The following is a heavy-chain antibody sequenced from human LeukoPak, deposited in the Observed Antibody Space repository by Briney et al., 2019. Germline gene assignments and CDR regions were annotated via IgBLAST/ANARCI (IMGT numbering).Heavy chain of an antibody. CDR1: GGSFSSGGYS. Sequence: SETLSLTCAVSGGSFSSGGYSWSWLRQPPGKGLEWIGYIYHSGSTYYNPSLKSRVTISVDRSKNQFSLKLSSVTAADTAVYYCASSLAADYYFDYWGQGTLVTVSS. D-gene: IGHD3-3*02. CDR3: ASSLAADYYFDY. CDR2: IYHSGST. V-gene: IGHV4-30-2*01. J-gene: IGHJ4*02.